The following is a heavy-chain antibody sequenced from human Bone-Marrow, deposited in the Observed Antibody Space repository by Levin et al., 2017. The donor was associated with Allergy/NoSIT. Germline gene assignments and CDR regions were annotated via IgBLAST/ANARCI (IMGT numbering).Heavy chain of an antibody. V-gene: IGHV3-33*01. D-gene: IGHD3-22*01. CDR2: VWYDGSKK. Sequence: GESLKISCAASEFTFNNYGIHWVRQAPGKGLEWVALVWYDGSKKYYADSVKGRFTISRDKSTNTVSLQMNSLRAEDMAVYFCARQHYYYDSSGLDDWGQGTLVTVSS. CDR3: ARQHYYYDSSGLDD. J-gene: IGHJ1*01. CDR1: EFTFNNYG.